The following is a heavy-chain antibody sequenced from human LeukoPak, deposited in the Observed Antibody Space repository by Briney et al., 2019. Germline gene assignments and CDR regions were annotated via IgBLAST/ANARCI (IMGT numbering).Heavy chain of an antibody. Sequence: GGSLKLSCAASGFTVSDSYMSWVRQAPGKGLEWVSIIYDGGRTYYADSVKGRFTISRDNSKNTLYLQMNSLRAEDTAVYYCAKEGFCSSTSCYLRGFEYWGQGTLVTVSS. D-gene: IGHD2-2*01. CDR1: GFTVSDSY. CDR3: AKEGFCSSTSCYLRGFEY. CDR2: IYDGGRT. J-gene: IGHJ4*02. V-gene: IGHV3-53*01.